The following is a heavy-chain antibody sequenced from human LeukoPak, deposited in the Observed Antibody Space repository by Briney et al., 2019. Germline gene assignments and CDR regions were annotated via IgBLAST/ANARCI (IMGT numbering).Heavy chain of an antibody. D-gene: IGHD6-6*01. CDR3: ARAPTEYSSSSGAFDI. CDR1: GGSISSGGYY. CDR2: IYHSGST. J-gene: IGHJ3*02. V-gene: IGHV4-30-2*01. Sequence: PSQTLSLTCTVSGGSISSGGYYWSWIRQPPGKGLEWIGYIYHSGSTYYNPSLKSRVTISVDRSKNQFSLKLSSVTAADTAVYYCARAPTEYSSSSGAFDIWGQGTMVTVSS.